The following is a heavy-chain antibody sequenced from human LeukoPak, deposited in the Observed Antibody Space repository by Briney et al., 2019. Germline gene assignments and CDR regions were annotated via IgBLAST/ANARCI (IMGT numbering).Heavy chain of an antibody. CDR2: ISYDGSNK. D-gene: IGHD3-3*01. V-gene: IGHV3-30*03. Sequence: PGGSLRLSCAASGFTFSSYGMHWVRQAPGKGLEGVAVISYDGSNKYYVDSVKGRFTISRDNVKNSLYLQMNSLRAEDTGVYYCARDGYEFWSGYYHGVYFDYWGQGTLVTVSS. CDR3: ARDGYEFWSGYYHGVYFDY. J-gene: IGHJ4*02. CDR1: GFTFSSYG.